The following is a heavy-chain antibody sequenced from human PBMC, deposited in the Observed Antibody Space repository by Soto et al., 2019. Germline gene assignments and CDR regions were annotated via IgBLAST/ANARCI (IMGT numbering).Heavy chain of an antibody. D-gene: IGHD4-17*01. V-gene: IGHV4-59*08. Sequence: GKGLEWIGYIYYSGSTNYNPSLKSRVTISVDTSKNQFSLKLSSVTAADTAVYCCARLLDYGDYVRYFDYWGQGTLVTVSS. CDR2: IYYSGST. J-gene: IGHJ4*02. CDR3: ARLLDYGDYVRYFDY.